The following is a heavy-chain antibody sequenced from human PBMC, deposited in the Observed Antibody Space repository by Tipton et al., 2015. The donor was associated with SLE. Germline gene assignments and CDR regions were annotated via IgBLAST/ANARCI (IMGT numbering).Heavy chain of an antibody. CDR1: GGSINNHF. CDR3: ARGASSLDY. V-gene: IGHV4-59*11. Sequence: LSLTCTVSGGSINNHFWSWVRQPPGKGLEWIGYIFYSGGTNYNPSLKSRVTMSVDTSKNQFSLKLNSVTAADTALYYCARGASSLDYWGLGTLVTVS. J-gene: IGHJ4*02. D-gene: IGHD6-6*01. CDR2: IFYSGGT.